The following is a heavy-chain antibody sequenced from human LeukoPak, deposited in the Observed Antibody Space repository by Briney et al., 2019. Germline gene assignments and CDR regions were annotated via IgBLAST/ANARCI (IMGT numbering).Heavy chain of an antibody. CDR3: AREEYSSGWYDPRYFDY. CDR1: GFTFSSYA. V-gene: IGHV3-30-3*01. Sequence: GGSLRLSCAASGFTFSSYAMHWVRQAPGKGLEWVAVISYDGSNKYYADSVKGRFTISRDNAKKSLLLQMNSLRAEDTAVYYCAREEYSSGWYDPRYFDYWGQGTLVTVSS. D-gene: IGHD6-19*01. CDR2: ISYDGSNK. J-gene: IGHJ4*02.